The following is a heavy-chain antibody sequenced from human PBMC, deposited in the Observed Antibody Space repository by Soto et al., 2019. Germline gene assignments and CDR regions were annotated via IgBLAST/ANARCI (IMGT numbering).Heavy chain of an antibody. CDR1: GFSLSNARMG. J-gene: IGHJ2*01. V-gene: IGHV2-26*01. Sequence: QVTLKESGPVLVKPTETLTLTCTVSGFSLSNARMGVSWIRQPPGKALEWLAHIFSNDEKSYSTSLKSRLTISKDTSKSQVVLTMTNMDPVDTATYYCARISFVGAYWYFDLWGRGTLVTVSS. CDR3: ARISFVGAYWYFDL. CDR2: IFSNDEK. D-gene: IGHD1-26*01.